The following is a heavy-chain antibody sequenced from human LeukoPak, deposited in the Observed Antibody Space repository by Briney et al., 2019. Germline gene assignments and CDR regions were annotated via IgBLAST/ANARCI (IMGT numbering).Heavy chain of an antibody. CDR1: GFTFSNYA. Sequence: GASLSLSCAASGFTFSNYAMSWVRQAPGKGLEWVSAITGSGGNTYYADSVKGRFTISRDNSKNTVFLQMNSLRAEDTAAYYCAKWGDYDVLTGYYVSDYWGQGTLVTVSS. D-gene: IGHD3-9*01. CDR2: ITGSGGNT. CDR3: AKWGDYDVLTGYYVSDY. V-gene: IGHV3-23*01. J-gene: IGHJ4*02.